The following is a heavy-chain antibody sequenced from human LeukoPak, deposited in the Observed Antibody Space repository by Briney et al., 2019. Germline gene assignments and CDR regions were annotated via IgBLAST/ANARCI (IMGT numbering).Heavy chain of an antibody. CDR2: INWNGGSR. Sequence: GGSLRLSCAASGFTFDDYAMSWVRQAPGKGLEWVSSINWNGGSRGYADSVKGRFTISRDNAKNSLYLRMNSLRAEDTALYHCARVIVGATAPYYYYYMDVWGKGTTVTVSS. J-gene: IGHJ6*03. V-gene: IGHV3-20*01. CDR3: ARVIVGATAPYYYYYMDV. D-gene: IGHD1-26*01. CDR1: GFTFDDYA.